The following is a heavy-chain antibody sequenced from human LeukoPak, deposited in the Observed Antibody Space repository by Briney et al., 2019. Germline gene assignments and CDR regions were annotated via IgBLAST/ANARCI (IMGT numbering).Heavy chain of an antibody. CDR3: ARDRPERYYDSSGYVWFDP. CDR1: GGSISSHY. V-gene: IGHV4-59*11. J-gene: IGHJ5*02. CDR2: IYYSGST. Sequence: SETLSLTCTVSGGSISSHYWSWIRQPPGKGLEWIVYIYYSGSTNYNPSLKSRVTISVDTSKNQFSLKLRSVTAADTAVYYCARDRPERYYDSSGYVWFDPWGQGTLVTVSS. D-gene: IGHD3-22*01.